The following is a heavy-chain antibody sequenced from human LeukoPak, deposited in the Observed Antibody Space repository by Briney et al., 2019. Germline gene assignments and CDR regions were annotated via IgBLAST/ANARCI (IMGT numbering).Heavy chain of an antibody. V-gene: IGHV4-59*12. CDR1: GGSISSYY. CDR2: IYYSGST. CDR3: ARDWYSSGWPNWFDP. D-gene: IGHD6-19*01. Sequence: SETLSLTCTVSGGSISSYYWSWIRQPPGKGLEWIGYIYYSGSTKYNPSLKSRVTISVDTSKNQFSLKLSSVTAADTAVYYCARDWYSSGWPNWFDPWGQGTLVTVSS. J-gene: IGHJ5*02.